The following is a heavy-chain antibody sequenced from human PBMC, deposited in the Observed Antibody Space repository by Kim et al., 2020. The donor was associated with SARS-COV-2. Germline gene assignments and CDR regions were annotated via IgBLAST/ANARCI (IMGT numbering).Heavy chain of an antibody. CDR1: GYTFTSYD. D-gene: IGHD2-15*01. CDR3: ARGSKSRGRGYGMDV. J-gene: IGHJ6*02. V-gene: IGHV1-8*01. Sequence: ASVKVSCKASGYTFTSYDINWVRQATGQGLEWMGWMNPNSGNTGYAQKFQGRVTMTRNTSISTAYMELSSLRSKDTAVYYCARGSKSRGRGYGMDVWGQGTTVTVSS. CDR2: MNPNSGNT.